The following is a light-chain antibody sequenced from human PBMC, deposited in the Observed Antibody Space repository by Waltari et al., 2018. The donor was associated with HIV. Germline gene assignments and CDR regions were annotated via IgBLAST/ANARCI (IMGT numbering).Light chain of an antibody. J-gene: IGLJ1*01. CDR2: SNN. CDR3: AAWDDSLNGLLYV. V-gene: IGLV1-44*01. Sequence: QSVLTQPPSASGTPGQRVTISCSGSSSNIGSNTVNWYQQLPGTAPKLLIYSNNQRPSGVSDRFSGSKSGTSASLSISGLQSEDEADYYCAAWDDSLNGLLYVFGTGTKVTVL. CDR1: SSNIGSNT.